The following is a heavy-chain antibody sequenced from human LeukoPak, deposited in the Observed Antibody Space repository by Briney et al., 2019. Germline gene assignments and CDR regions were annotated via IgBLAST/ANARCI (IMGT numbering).Heavy chain of an antibody. CDR1: EVTVTNNY. CDR2: IYPGGNI. V-gene: IGHV3-53*01. CDR3: AKVKAKWELPEGGRYYFDY. D-gene: IGHD1-26*01. Sequence: GGSLRLSCAASEVTVTNNYMSWVRQAPGKGLQWVSVIYPGGNIYYADSVKGRFTISRDNSKNTLYLQMNSLRAEDTAVYYCAKVKAKWELPEGGRYYFDYWGQGTLVTVSS. J-gene: IGHJ4*02.